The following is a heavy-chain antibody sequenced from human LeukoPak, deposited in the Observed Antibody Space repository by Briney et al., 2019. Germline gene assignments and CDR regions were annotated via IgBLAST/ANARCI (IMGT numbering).Heavy chain of an antibody. D-gene: IGHD3-22*01. CDR1: GGSISSGGYY. Sequence: SETLSLTCTVSGGSISSGGYYWSWIRQHPGKGLEWIGYIYYSGSTYYNPSLKSRVTISVDTSKNQFSLKLSSVTAADTAVHYCARVKDSSGYPYFDYWGQGTLVTVSS. CDR3: ARVKDSSGYPYFDY. CDR2: IYYSGST. V-gene: IGHV4-31*03. J-gene: IGHJ4*02.